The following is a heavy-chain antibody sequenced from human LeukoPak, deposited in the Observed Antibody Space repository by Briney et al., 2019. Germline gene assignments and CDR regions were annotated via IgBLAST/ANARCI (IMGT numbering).Heavy chain of an antibody. CDR3: ARTVDIVVVPAATDFDY. Sequence: EGSLRLSCAAPGFPFSDYYMNWIRQAPGKGLEWVSSISSSSSYIYYADSVKGRFTISRDNAKNSLYLQMNSLRAEDTAVYYCARTVDIVVVPAATDFDYWGQGTLVTVSS. D-gene: IGHD2-2*03. J-gene: IGHJ4*02. CDR2: ISSSSSYI. CDR1: GFPFSDYY. V-gene: IGHV3-21*01.